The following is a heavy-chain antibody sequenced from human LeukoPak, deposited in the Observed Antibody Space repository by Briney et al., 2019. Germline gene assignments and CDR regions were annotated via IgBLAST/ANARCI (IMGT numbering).Heavy chain of an antibody. CDR1: GFAFNKYW. D-gene: IGHD3-22*01. V-gene: IGHV3-74*01. Sequence: HSGGSLRLSCAASGFAFNKYWMHWVRHTPGKGLVWVSRINGDGSTTSYADSVKGGFTISRDNAKNTLYLQMSSLRAEDTAVYYCAPGNYYDSRGYYTFGHWGQGTLVTVSS. CDR2: INGDGSTT. CDR3: APGNYYDSRGYYTFGH. J-gene: IGHJ4*02.